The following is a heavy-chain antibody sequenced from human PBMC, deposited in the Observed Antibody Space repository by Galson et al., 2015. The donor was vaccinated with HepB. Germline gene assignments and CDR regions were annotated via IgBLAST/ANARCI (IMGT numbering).Heavy chain of an antibody. J-gene: IGHJ6*02. Sequence: LRLSCAASGFTFSSYAMSWVRQAPGKGLEWVSAISGSGGSTYYADSVKGRFTISRDNSKNTLYLQLNSLRAEDTAVYYCAKDLGPARGYYYYGMDVWGQGTTGTVSS. CDR3: AKDLGPARGYYYYGMDV. CDR2: ISGSGGST. D-gene: IGHD7-27*01. V-gene: IGHV3-23*01. CDR1: GFTFSSYA.